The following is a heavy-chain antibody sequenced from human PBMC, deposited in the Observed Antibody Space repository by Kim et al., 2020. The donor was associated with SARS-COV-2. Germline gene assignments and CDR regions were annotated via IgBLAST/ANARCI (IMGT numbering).Heavy chain of an antibody. CDR2: LRGSGGAT. Sequence: GGSLRLSCEVSGFTLGIHVMTWVRQTPGKGLEWVSTLRGSGGATYYADSVQGRFSVARDNSKNTLYLQRNSRRADDTAVYYCAKKGVAAMTPFDSWGQGTLVTVSS. V-gene: IGHV3-23*01. D-gene: IGHD3-3*01. CDR3: AKKGVAAMTPFDS. CDR1: GFTLGIHV. J-gene: IGHJ4*02.